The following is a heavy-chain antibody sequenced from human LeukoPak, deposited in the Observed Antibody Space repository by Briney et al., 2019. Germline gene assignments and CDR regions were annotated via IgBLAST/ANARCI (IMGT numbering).Heavy chain of an antibody. D-gene: IGHD1-14*01. CDR3: ARDGNPWNLDV. J-gene: IGHJ2*01. V-gene: IGHV4-59*01. CDR1: GGSISSYY. Sequence: SETLSLTCTVSGGSISSYYWTWIRQPPRKALEWIGYIYYSGRTSYNPSLKSRVTMSVDTSKNQFSLKLSSVTAADTAVYYCARDGNPWNLDVWGRGTLVTVSS. CDR2: IYYSGRT.